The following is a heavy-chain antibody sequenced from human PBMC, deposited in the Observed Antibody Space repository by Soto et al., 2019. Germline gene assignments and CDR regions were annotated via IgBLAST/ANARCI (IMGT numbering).Heavy chain of an antibody. V-gene: IGHV1-18*01. CDR2: ISAYNGNT. J-gene: IGHJ4*02. CDR1: GYTFTSYG. Sequence: ASVKVSCKASGYTFTSYGISWVRQAPGQGLEWMGWISAYNGNTNYAQKLQGRVTMTTDTSTSTAYMELRSLRSDDTAVYYCAKDSPIGSTFTGNSDIDSWGQGTLVPVSS. CDR3: AKDSPIGSTFTGNSDIDS. D-gene: IGHD2-8*02.